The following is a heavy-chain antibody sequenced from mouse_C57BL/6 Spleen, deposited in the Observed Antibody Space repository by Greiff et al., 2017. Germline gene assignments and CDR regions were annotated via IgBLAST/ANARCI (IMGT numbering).Heavy chain of an antibody. V-gene: IGHV5-16*01. CDR3: ARVGYDEGFAY. J-gene: IGHJ3*01. CDR2: INYDGSST. Sequence: EVKLMESEGGLVQPGSSMKLSCTASGFTFSDYYMAWVRQVPEKGLEWVANINYDGSSTYYLDSLKSRFIISRDNAKNILYLQMSSLKSEDTATYYCARVGYDEGFAYWGQGTLVTFSA. CDR1: GFTFSDYY. D-gene: IGHD2-2*01.